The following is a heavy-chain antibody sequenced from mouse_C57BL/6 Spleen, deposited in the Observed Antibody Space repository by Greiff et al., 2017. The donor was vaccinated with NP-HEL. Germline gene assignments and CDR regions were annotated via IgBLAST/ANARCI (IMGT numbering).Heavy chain of an antibody. V-gene: IGHV1-59*01. J-gene: IGHJ2*01. CDR2: IDPSDSYT. CDR3: ARGVSDFDY. CDR1: GYTFTSYW. Sequence: QVQLQQPGAELVRPGTSVKLSCKASGYTFTSYWMHWVKQRPGQGLEWIGVIDPSDSYTNYNQKFKGKATLTVDTSSSTAYMQLSSLTSEDSAVYNCARGVSDFDYWGQGTTLTVSS.